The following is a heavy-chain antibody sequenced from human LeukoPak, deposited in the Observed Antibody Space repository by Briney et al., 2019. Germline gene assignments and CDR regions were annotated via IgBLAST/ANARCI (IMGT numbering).Heavy chain of an antibody. D-gene: IGHD6-19*01. CDR1: GFTFDDYA. CDR3: AKDSLSSGWYSWLDY. Sequence: GGSLKLSCAASGFTFDDYAMHWVRQAPGKGLEWVSLISGDGGSTYYADSVKGRFTISRDNSKNSLYLQMNSLRTEDTALYYCAKDSLSSGWYSWLDYWGQGTLVTVSS. J-gene: IGHJ4*02. CDR2: ISGDGGST. V-gene: IGHV3-43*02.